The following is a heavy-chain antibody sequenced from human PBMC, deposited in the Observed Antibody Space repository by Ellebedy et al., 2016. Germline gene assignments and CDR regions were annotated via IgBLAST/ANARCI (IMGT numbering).Heavy chain of an antibody. V-gene: IGHV4-59*12. CDR2: KSNSGTS. J-gene: IGHJ5*02. D-gene: IGHD4-11*01. CDR1: GGSISSYY. CDR3: AREKEDDYSDYDWFNP. Sequence: SETLSLTCTVSGGSISSYYWSWFRQPPGKGLEWIAYKSNSGTSSYNPSLKTRVSISLDTSKNQFSLNLKSVTAADTAVYFCAREKEDDYSDYDWFNPWGQGTLVTVSS.